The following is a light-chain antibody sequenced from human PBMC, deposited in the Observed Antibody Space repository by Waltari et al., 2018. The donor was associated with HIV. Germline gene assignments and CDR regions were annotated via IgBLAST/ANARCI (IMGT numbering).Light chain of an antibody. CDR3: QQYNSWPPAWT. V-gene: IGKV3-15*01. CDR2: GAS. Sequence: EIVMTQSPATLSVSPGDRATLSCRASQSVSSNLAWYQQRPGQAPRLLIFGASTRATGIPARFSGSGSGTELSLTISSLQSEDFAVYYCQQYNSWPPAWTFGQGTNVEIK. J-gene: IGKJ1*01. CDR1: QSVSSN.